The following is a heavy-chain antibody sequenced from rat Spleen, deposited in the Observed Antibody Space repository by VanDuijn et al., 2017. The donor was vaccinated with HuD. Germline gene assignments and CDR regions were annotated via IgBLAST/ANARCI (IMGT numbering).Heavy chain of an antibody. CDR3: ARDDYYYDEDWFAY. CDR2: ISPSGGST. J-gene: IGHJ3*01. Sequence: EVQLVESGGGLVQPGRSLKLSCVASGFTFNNYWMTWIRQAPTKGLEWVASISPSGGSTYYRDSVKGRFTVSRDNAKSTLYLQMDSLRSEDTATYYCARDDYYYDEDWFAYWGQGTLVTVSS. CDR1: GFTFNNYW. D-gene: IGHD1-12*01. V-gene: IGHV5-31*01.